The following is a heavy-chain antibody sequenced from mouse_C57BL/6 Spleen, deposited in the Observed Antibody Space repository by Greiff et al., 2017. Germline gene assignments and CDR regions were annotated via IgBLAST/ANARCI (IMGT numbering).Heavy chain of an antibody. J-gene: IGHJ3*01. CDR3: AKPDYYGSGAWFAY. D-gene: IGHD1-1*01. Sequence: EVKLMESGPELVKPGASVKISCKASGYSFTGYYMNWVKQSPEKSLEWIGEINPSTGGTTYNQKFKAKATLTVDKSSSTAYMQLKSLTSEDSAVYYCAKPDYYGSGAWFAYWGQGTLVTVSA. V-gene: IGHV1-42*01. CDR1: GYSFTGYY. CDR2: INPSTGGT.